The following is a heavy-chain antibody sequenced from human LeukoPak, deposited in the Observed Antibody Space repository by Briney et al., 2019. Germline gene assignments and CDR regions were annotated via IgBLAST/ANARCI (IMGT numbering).Heavy chain of an antibody. Sequence: GGSLRLSCAASGFTFSTYAMNWVRQAPGKGLEWVSAISGSGAKTYYADFVKGRFTISRDNSKNTLYLQMNSLRAEDTAVYYCARDYGGWGQGTLVTVSS. CDR2: ISGSGAKT. J-gene: IGHJ4*02. CDR3: ARDYGG. CDR1: GFTFSTYA. V-gene: IGHV3-23*01. D-gene: IGHD4-17*01.